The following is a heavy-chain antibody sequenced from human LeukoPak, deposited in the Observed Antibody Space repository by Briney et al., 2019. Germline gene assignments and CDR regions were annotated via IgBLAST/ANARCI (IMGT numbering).Heavy chain of an antibody. Sequence: PSETLSLTCAVYGGPFSGYYWSWIRQPPGKGLEWIGEINHSGSANYNPSLKSRVTISVDMSKNQFSLELNSVTAADTAVYYCARARGDYYDSSGYYSAFDYWGQGTLVTVSS. CDR3: ARARGDYYDSSGYYSAFDY. V-gene: IGHV4-34*01. D-gene: IGHD3-22*01. J-gene: IGHJ4*02. CDR2: INHSGSA. CDR1: GGPFSGYY.